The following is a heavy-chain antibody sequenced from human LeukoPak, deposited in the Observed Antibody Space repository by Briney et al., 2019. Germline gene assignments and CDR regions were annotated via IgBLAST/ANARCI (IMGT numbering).Heavy chain of an antibody. J-gene: IGHJ6*02. V-gene: IGHV3-23*01. CDR1: GFTFSIYA. CDR2: ISASGGTT. CDR3: AKGGIVVVPAARPMDV. D-gene: IGHD2-2*01. Sequence: GASMRLSCAASGFTFSIYAMSWVRLPPGKVLWWVSVISASGGTTYYADSVKGRFTISRDNSKNTLYLQMNSLRADDTAVYFCAKGGIVVVPAARPMDVWGQGTTVTVSS.